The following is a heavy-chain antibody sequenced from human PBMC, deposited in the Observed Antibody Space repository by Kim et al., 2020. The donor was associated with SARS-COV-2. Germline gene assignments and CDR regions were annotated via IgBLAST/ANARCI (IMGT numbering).Heavy chain of an antibody. CDR2: ISSNGGST. V-gene: IGHV3-64D*09. J-gene: IGHJ4*02. CDR3: VKGADGSGSKIWTHFDY. Sequence: GGSLRLSCSASGFTFSSYAMHWVRQAPGKGLEYVSAISSNGGSTYYADSVKGRFTISRDNSKNTLYLQMSSLRAEDTAVYYCVKGADGSGSKIWTHFDYWGQGTLVTVSS. D-gene: IGHD3-10*01. CDR1: GFTFSSYA.